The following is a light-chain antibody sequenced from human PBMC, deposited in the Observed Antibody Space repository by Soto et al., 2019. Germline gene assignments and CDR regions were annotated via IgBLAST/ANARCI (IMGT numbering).Light chain of an antibody. J-gene: IGKJ3*01. CDR3: KQYYRFPLP. V-gene: IGKV1-12*01. CDR2: SAS. CDR1: QGIRRW. Sequence: DIQMSQAPASVSASVGDRVTITCRASQGIRRWVAWYQQKPGQAPKLLMYSASTLCCGVPSRFRGRGSGTDFPLTISSLQPEDFATDDCKQYYRFPLPFGPGPKVDIK.